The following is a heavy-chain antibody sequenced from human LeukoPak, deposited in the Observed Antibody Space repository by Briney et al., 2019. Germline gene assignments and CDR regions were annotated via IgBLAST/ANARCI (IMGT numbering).Heavy chain of an antibody. CDR3: ARDPAAWDY. D-gene: IGHD6-13*01. V-gene: IGHV3-7*01. CDR1: GFTFSSYW. CDR2: INHNGNVN. Sequence: GGSLRLSCAASGFTFSSYWMNWARQAPGKGLEWVASINHNGNVNYYVDSVKGRFTISRDNARNSLYLQMNSLRAEDTAVYYCARDPAAWDYWGQGALVTVSS. J-gene: IGHJ4*02.